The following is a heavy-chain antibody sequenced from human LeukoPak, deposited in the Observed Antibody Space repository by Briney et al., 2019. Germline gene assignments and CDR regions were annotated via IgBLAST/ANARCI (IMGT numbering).Heavy chain of an antibody. CDR2: INPNSGGT. CDR3: AREDYGGNGVGY. CDR1: GYTFTSYD. Sequence: VASVKVSCKASGYTFTSYDINWVRQAPGQGLEWMGWINPNSGGTNYAQKFQGRVTMTRDTSISTAYMELSRLRSDDTAVYYCAREDYGGNGVGYWGQGTLVTVSS. D-gene: IGHD4-23*01. J-gene: IGHJ4*02. V-gene: IGHV1-2*02.